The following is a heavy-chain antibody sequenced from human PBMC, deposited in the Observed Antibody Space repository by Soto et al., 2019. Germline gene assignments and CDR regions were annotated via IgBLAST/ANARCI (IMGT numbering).Heavy chain of an antibody. V-gene: IGHV4-30-4*01. CDR2: IYYSGST. CDR3: ARDPVATIIDYYYGMDV. CDR1: GGSISSGDYY. D-gene: IGHD5-12*01. Sequence: QVQLQESGPGLVKPSQTLSLTCTVSGGSISSGDYYWSWIRQPPGKGLEWIGYIYYSGSTYYNPSLKSRVTISVDTSKNQFSLKLSSVTAADTAVYDCARDPVATIIDYYYGMDVWGQGTTVTVSS. J-gene: IGHJ6*02.